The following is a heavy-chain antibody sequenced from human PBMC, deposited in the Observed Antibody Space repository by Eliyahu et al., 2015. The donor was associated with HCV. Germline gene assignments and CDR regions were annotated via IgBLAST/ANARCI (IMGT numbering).Heavy chain of an antibody. CDR1: SSSYY. CDR3: ARRPRHPSLMWTAFDI. CDR2: IYYSGTT. Sequence: SSSYYWGWIRQPPGKGLEWIGSIYYSGTTYYNPSLQSRVTMFVDTSKSQFSLRLSSVTAADTAVYYCARRPRHPSLMWTAFDIWGQGTMVTVSS. D-gene: IGHD6-6*01. J-gene: IGHJ3*02. V-gene: IGHV4-39*01.